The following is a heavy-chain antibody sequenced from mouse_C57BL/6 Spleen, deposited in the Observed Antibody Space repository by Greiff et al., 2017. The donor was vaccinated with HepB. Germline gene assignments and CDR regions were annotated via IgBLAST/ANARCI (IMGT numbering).Heavy chain of an antibody. D-gene: IGHD2-1*01. Sequence: EVKVEESGPGLVKPSQTVFLTCTVTGISITTGHYRWSWIRQFPGNKLEWIGYIYYSGTITYNPSLTSRTTITRDTPKNQFFLEMNSLTAEDTARYYCARDGNYYAMDYWGQGTSVTVSS. CDR2: IYYSGTI. CDR3: ARDGNYYAMDY. V-gene: IGHV3-5*01. J-gene: IGHJ4*01. CDR1: GISITTGHYR.